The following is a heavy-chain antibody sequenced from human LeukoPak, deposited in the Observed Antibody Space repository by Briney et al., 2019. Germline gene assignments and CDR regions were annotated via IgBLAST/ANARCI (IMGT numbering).Heavy chain of an antibody. D-gene: IGHD3-10*01. J-gene: IGHJ5*02. Sequence: ASVKVSCKASGYTFTSYDINWVRQATGQGLEWMGWMNPNSGNTGYAQKFQGRVTMTRNTSISTAYMELSSLRAEDTAIYYCAKPSIMLRGVMGWFDPWGQGTLVTVSS. CDR2: MNPNSGNT. CDR3: AKPSIMLRGVMGWFDP. V-gene: IGHV1-8*01. CDR1: GYTFTSYD.